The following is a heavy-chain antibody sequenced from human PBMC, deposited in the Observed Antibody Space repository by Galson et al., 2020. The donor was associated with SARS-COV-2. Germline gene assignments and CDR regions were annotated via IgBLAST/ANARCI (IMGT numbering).Heavy chain of an antibody. J-gene: IGHJ6*02. V-gene: IGHV4-59*13. CDR2: IYYSGST. CDR3: ARGGRILYYYGMDV. CDR1: GGSISSYY. Sequence: SETLSLTCTVSGGSISSYYWSWIRQPPGKGLEWIGSIYYSGSTNYNPSLKSRVTISVDTSKNQFSLKLSSVTAADTAVYYCARGGRILYYYGMDVWGQGTTVTVSS.